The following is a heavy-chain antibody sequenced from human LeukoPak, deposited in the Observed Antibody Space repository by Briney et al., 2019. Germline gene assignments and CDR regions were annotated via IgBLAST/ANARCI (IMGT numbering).Heavy chain of an antibody. J-gene: IGHJ4*02. Sequence: ASVKVSCKASGHIFTSYYMYWVRQAPGQGLEWMGIINPSGGSTSYAQKFQGRVTMTRDMSTSTVYMELSSLTSEDTAVYYCARALAAAAGRRAAMMGDWGQGTLVTVSS. CDR1: GHIFTSYY. D-gene: IGHD6-13*01. CDR2: INPSGGST. V-gene: IGHV1-46*01. CDR3: ARALAAAAGRRAAMMGD.